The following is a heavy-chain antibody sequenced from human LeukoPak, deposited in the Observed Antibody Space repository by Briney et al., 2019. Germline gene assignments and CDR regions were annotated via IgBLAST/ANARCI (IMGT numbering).Heavy chain of an antibody. CDR3: ARFMVRGVTSP. D-gene: IGHD3-10*01. CDR2: INHSGST. Sequence: SETLSLTCTVSGGSISSYYWSWIRQPPGKGLEWIGEINHSGSTNYNPSLKGRVTISVDTSKNQFSLKLSSVTAADTAVYYCARFMVRGVTSPWGQGTLVTVSS. CDR1: GGSISSYY. V-gene: IGHV4-34*01. J-gene: IGHJ5*02.